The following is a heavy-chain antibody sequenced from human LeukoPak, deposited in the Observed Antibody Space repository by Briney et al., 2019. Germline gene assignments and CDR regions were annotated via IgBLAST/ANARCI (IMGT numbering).Heavy chain of an antibody. CDR1: GGSISSSSYY. J-gene: IGHJ6*02. CDR3: ATPYYYGSGSPHYYYYYGMDV. V-gene: IGHV4-39*01. Sequence: SETLSLTCTVSGGSISSSSYYWGWIRQPPGKGLEWIGSIYYRGSTYYNPSLKSRVTISVDTSKNQFSLKLSSVTAADTAVYYCATPYYYGSGSPHYYYYYGMDVWGQGTTVTVSS. D-gene: IGHD3-10*01. CDR2: IYYRGST.